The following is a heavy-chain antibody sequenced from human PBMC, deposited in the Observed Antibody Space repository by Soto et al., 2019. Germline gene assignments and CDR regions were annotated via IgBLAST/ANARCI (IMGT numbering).Heavy chain of an antibody. J-gene: IGHJ3*01. V-gene: IGHV5-51*01. CDR2: VYVSDSET. D-gene: IGHD5-12*01. Sequence: GESLKISCRGSGYYSSSYWIAWVRQMSGKGLEWMGSVYVSDSETKYSPSFQGQVTISADKYTNTAYLYWSSLKASDTAMYYCARRGTLSGRDAFDVWGEGTMVTVSS. CDR1: GYYSSSYW. CDR3: ARRGTLSGRDAFDV.